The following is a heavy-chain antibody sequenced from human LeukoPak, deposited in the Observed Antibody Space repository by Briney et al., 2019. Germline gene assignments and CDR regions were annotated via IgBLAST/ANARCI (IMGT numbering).Heavy chain of an antibody. J-gene: IGHJ3*02. V-gene: IGHV1-46*01. CDR1: GYTFTSYC. Sequence: ASVKVSCKASGYTFTSYCMHWVRQAPGQGLEWMGIINPSGGSTSYAQKFQGRVTMTRDMSTSTVYMELSSLRSEDTAVYYCARISGSYYYAFDIWGQGTMVTVSS. CDR3: ARISGSYYYAFDI. CDR2: INPSGGST. D-gene: IGHD1-26*01.